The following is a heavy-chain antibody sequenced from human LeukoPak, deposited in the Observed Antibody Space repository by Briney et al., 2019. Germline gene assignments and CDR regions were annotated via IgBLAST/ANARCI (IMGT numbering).Heavy chain of an antibody. J-gene: IGHJ3*02. V-gene: IGHV1-69*05. CDR2: IIPIFGTA. CDR1: GGTFSSYA. D-gene: IGHD5-18*01. Sequence: GASVKVSCKASGGTFSSYAISWVRQAPGRGLEWMGGIIPIFGTANYAQKFQGRVTITTDESTSTAYMELSSLRSEDTAVYYCASPAPAYSSVAFDIWGQGTMVTVSS. CDR3: ASPAPAYSSVAFDI.